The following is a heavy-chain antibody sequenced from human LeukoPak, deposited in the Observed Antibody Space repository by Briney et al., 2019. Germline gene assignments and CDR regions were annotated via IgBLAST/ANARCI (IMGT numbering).Heavy chain of an antibody. V-gene: IGHV3-21*06. CDR3: AKTTITPPYYMDV. D-gene: IGHD4-11*01. J-gene: IGHJ6*03. CDR2: IHPNGVNT. Sequence: PGGTLRLSCEASGFTFSHIGMAWVRQAPGKGLEWVSSIHPNGVNTHYADSVRGRFTISRDNAKNSLYLQMNSLRAGDTAVYYCAKTTITPPYYMDVWGKGTTVTVSS. CDR1: GFTFSHIG.